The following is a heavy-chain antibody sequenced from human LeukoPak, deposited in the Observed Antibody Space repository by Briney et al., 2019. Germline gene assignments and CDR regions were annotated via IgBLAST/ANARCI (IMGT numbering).Heavy chain of an antibody. J-gene: IGHJ5*02. Sequence: SETLSLTCAVYGGSFSGYYWRWIRPPAGRGGEWVGEINHIGSTNYNPSLKSRVTISVDTSKNQFSLKMSSVTAADTAVYYCARDSVVVPAAISPNWFDPWGQGTLVTVSS. CDR3: ARDSVVVPAAISPNWFDP. V-gene: IGHV4-34*01. D-gene: IGHD2-2*02. CDR2: INHIGST. CDR1: GGSFSGYY.